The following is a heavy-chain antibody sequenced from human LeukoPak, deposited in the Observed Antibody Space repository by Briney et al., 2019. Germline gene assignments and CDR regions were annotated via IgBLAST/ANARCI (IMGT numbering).Heavy chain of an antibody. CDR2: INSDGSST. V-gene: IGHV3-74*01. D-gene: IGHD2-2*01. Sequence: GGFLRLSCAASGFTFSSYWMHWVRQAPGKGLVWVSRINSDGSSTSYADSVKGRFTISRDNAKNTLYLQMNSLRAEDTAVYYCAKSIVVVPAAMRNYYYYYGMDVWGKGTTVTVSS. J-gene: IGHJ6*04. CDR1: GFTFSSYW. CDR3: AKSIVVVPAAMRNYYYYYGMDV.